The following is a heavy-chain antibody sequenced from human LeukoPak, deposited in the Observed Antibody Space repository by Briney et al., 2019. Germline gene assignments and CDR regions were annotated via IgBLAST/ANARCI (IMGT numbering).Heavy chain of an antibody. J-gene: IGHJ5*02. D-gene: IGHD3-10*01. CDR2: IYYSGST. Sequence: SETLSLTCTVSGGSISSYYWSWIRQPPGKGLEWIGYIYYSGSTNYNPSLKSRVTISVDTSKNQFSLKLSSVTAADTAVYYCARSRFGELFWFDPWGQGTLVTVSS. V-gene: IGHV4-59*08. CDR3: ARSRFGELFWFDP. CDR1: GGSISSYY.